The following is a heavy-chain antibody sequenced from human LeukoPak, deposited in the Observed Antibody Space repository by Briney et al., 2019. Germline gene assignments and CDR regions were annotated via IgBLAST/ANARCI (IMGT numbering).Heavy chain of an antibody. CDR1: GFTFYDYA. J-gene: IGHJ6*03. CDR3: TKDYSNTWYGDYYYHFMDV. V-gene: IGHV3-9*01. Sequence: GGSLRLSCAASGFTFYDYAMHWVRQAPGKGLEWVSGISWNSGSIGYADSVKGRFTISRDNARDSLFLQINSLRTEDTALYYCTKDYSNTWYGDYYYHFMDVWGKGTTVTVSS. CDR2: ISWNSGSI. D-gene: IGHD4-17*01.